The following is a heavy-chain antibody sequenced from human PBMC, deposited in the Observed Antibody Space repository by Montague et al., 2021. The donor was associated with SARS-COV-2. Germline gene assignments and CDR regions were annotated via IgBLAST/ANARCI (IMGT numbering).Heavy chain of an antibody. CDR2: IYYRGST. CDR1: GDSISNFLYY. CDR3: ARDKAEYIVVVPAVPLAYGMDV. J-gene: IGHJ6*02. D-gene: IGHD2-2*01. Sequence: SETLSLTCAVSGDSISNFLYYWGWLRQPPGKGLEWIGSIYYRGSTYYRPSLKSRVTISVDTPKNQFSLKLSSVTAADTAVYYCARDKAEYIVVVPAVPLAYGMDVWGQGTTVTVSS. V-gene: IGHV4-39*07.